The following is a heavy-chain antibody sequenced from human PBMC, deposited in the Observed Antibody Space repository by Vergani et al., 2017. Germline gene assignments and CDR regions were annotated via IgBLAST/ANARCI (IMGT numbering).Heavy chain of an antibody. V-gene: IGHV4-34*01. D-gene: IGHD3-22*01. CDR3: ARLPYYYDSSGYYHFDY. J-gene: IGHJ4*02. CDR1: GGSFSGYY. CDR2: INHSGST. Sequence: QVQLQQWGAGLLKPSETLSLTCAVHGGSFSGYYWSWIRQPPGKGLEWIGEINHSGSTNYNPSLKSRVTISVDTSKNQFSLKLSSVTAADTAVYYCARLPYYYDSSGYYHFDYWGEGTLVTVSS.